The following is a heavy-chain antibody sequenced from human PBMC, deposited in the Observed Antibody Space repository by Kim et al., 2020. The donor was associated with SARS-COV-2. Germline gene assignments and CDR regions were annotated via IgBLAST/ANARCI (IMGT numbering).Heavy chain of an antibody. CDR2: INHSGIT. CDR3: APLGLSVSASCY. V-gene: IGHV4-34*01. D-gene: IGHD1-26*01. J-gene: IGHJ4*02. Sequence: SETLSLTCAVYGGSFSANYWSWIRQTPGKGLEWIGEINHSGITNYSPSLKSRVTISLDTSKNHFSLKVNFVTAADTAVYYCAPLGLSVSASCYSGQGTL. CDR1: GGSFSANY.